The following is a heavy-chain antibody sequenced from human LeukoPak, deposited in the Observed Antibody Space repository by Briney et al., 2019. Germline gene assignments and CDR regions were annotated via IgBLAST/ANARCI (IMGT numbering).Heavy chain of an antibody. J-gene: IGHJ5*02. Sequence: GASVKVSCKASGYTFTGYYMHWVRQAPGQGLEWMGWINPNSGGTNYAQKFQGRVTMTRDTSISTAYMELSRLRSDDTAVYYCARDLGIAARRGYMTNWFDPWGQGTLVTVSS. CDR3: ARDLGIAARRGYMTNWFDP. D-gene: IGHD6-6*01. CDR2: INPNSGGT. V-gene: IGHV1-2*02. CDR1: GYTFTGYY.